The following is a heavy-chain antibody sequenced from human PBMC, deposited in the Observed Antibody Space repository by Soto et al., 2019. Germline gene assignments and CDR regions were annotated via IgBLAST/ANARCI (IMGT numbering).Heavy chain of an antibody. CDR3: AKGSSVTTTYVRAPFDS. V-gene: IGHV3-23*01. Sequence: PGGSLRLSCIGPGFTFSNYAMSWVRQAPRKGLEWVSVISGSDGRTFYADSVQGRFTISRDNSKNTLSLQMNSLRAEDTALYYCAKGSSVTTTYVRAPFDSWGQGTLVTVSS. D-gene: IGHD4-17*01. J-gene: IGHJ4*02. CDR1: GFTFSNYA. CDR2: ISGSDGRT.